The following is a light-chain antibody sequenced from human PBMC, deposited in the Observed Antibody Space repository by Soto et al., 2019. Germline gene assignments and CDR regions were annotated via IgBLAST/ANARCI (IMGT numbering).Light chain of an antibody. CDR3: CSYVGGYSYV. CDR2: EVS. CDR1: SSDVGGYNY. V-gene: IGLV2-14*01. Sequence: QSVLTQPASVSGSPGQSITISCTGTSSDVGGYNYVSWYQQHPGKAPKLMLYEVSNRPSGISNRFSGSKSGNTASLTISGLQAEDEADYYCCSYVGGYSYVFGIGTKVTVL. J-gene: IGLJ1*01.